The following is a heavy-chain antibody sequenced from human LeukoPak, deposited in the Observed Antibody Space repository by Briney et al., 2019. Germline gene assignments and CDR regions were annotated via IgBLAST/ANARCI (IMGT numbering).Heavy chain of an antibody. Sequence: SETLSHTCTVSGGSISSYYWSWIRQSPGKGLEWIGYIYYSGSTNFNPSLKSRVTISVDTSKNQFSLKLSSVTAADTAVYYCARASSGWFNWFDPWGQGTLVTVSS. D-gene: IGHD6-19*01. CDR1: GGSISSYY. J-gene: IGHJ5*02. V-gene: IGHV4-59*01. CDR2: IYYSGST. CDR3: ARASSGWFNWFDP.